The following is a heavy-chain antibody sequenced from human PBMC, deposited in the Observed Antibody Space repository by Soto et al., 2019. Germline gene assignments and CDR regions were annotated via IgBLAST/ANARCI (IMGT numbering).Heavy chain of an antibody. CDR1: GFTFSSYA. CDR3: AKDRVAGAIADWFDS. Sequence: HGGSLRLSCAASGFTFSSYAMNWVRQAPGKGLEWVAVVSDSGRRTDCAESVKGRCTISRDSSKNTVYLEMNTLRAEDTAVYYCAKDRVAGAIADWFDSWGQGTLVTVSS. D-gene: IGHD1-26*01. J-gene: IGHJ5*01. CDR2: VSDSGRRT. V-gene: IGHV3-23*01.